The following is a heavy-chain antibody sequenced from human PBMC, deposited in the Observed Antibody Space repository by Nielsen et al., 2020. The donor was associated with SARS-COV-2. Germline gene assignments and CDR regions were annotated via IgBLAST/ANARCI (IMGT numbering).Heavy chain of an antibody. Sequence: GGSLRLSCAASGFTFSSYTMYSVLQAPTKGLASFSSISISGYYIYYAASVKGRFTISIDNAKNSLSLQMTRVRAEGTAVYYCARDDEAGANFVDSWGQGTKVSVSS. CDR2: ISISGYYI. CDR1: GFTFSSYT. J-gene: IGHJ4*02. CDR3: ARDDEAGANFVDS. D-gene: IGHD1-26*01. V-gene: IGHV3-21*01.